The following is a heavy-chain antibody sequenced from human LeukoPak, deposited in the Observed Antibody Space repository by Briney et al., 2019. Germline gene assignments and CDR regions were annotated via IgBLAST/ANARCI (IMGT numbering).Heavy chain of an antibody. Sequence: GGSLRLSCAASGFTFSSYSMNWVRQAPGKGLEWVSSISSGSSYIYYADSVKGRFTISRDNAKNSLYLQMNSLRAEDTAVYYCARVIYEGIVGATPLDYWGQGTLVTVSS. CDR2: ISSGSSYI. J-gene: IGHJ4*02. D-gene: IGHD1-26*01. CDR3: ARVIYEGIVGATPLDY. V-gene: IGHV3-21*01. CDR1: GFTFSSYS.